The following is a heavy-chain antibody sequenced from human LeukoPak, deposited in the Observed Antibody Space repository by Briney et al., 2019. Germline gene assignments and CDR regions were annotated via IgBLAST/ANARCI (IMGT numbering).Heavy chain of an antibody. D-gene: IGHD3-3*01. CDR1: GDTFSSYA. CDR3: AREYEDWFDP. Sequence: ASVKVSCKASGDTFSSYAISRVRQAPGQGLEWMGGIIPIFGTANYAQKFQGRVTITADESTSTAYMELSSLRSEDTAVYYCAREYEDWFDPWGQGTLVTVSS. J-gene: IGHJ5*02. CDR2: IIPIFGTA. V-gene: IGHV1-69*13.